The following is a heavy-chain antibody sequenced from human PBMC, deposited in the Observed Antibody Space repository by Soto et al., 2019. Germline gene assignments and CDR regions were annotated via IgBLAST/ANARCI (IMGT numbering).Heavy chain of an antibody. CDR2: INPNSGGT. J-gene: IGHJ3*02. D-gene: IGHD3-3*01. CDR3: ARSRIRFLEWLDESDAFDI. Sequence: ASVKVSCKASGYTFTGYYMHWVRQAPGQGLEWMGWINPNSGGTNYAQKFQGWVTMTRDTSISTAYMELSRLRSDDTAVYYCARSRIRFLEWLDESDAFDIWGQGTMVTVSS. CDR1: GYTFTGYY. V-gene: IGHV1-2*04.